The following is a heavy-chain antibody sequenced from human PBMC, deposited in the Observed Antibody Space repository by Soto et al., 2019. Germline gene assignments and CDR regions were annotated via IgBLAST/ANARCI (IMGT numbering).Heavy chain of an antibody. D-gene: IGHD2-21*02. CDR2: IKSKSDGGAT. J-gene: IGHJ4*02. CDR3: TTLTMVTVPDDY. V-gene: IGHV3-15*01. CDR1: GFTFSNAW. Sequence: EVQLAESGGGLVKPGGSLRLSCAASGFTFSNAWMNWVRQTPGKGLEWVGRIKSKSDGGATDYAAPVKGRFTISRDDSKKALYLQMNSLKTEDTAVYYCTTLTMVTVPDDYWGQGTLVTVSS.